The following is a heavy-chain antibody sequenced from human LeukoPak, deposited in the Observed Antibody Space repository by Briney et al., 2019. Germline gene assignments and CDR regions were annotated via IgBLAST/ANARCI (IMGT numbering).Heavy chain of an antibody. D-gene: IGHD3-10*01. CDR1: GFTFGDYY. V-gene: IGHV3-11*04. CDR3: ARDERYGSGSYYYHYYYMDV. J-gene: IGHJ6*03. CDR2: ISSSGSTI. Sequence: GGSLRLSCAASGFTFGDYYMSWIRQAPGKGLEWVSYISSSGSTIYYADSVKGRFTISRDNAKNSLYLQMNSLRAEDTAVYYCARDERYGSGSYYYHYYYMDVWGKGTTVTVSS.